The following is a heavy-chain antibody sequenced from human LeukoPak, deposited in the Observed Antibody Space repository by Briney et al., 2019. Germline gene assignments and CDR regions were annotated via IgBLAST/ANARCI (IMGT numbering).Heavy chain of an antibody. CDR1: GFTFSSYS. CDR2: ISSSSSTI. D-gene: IGHD3-16*01. J-gene: IGHJ4*02. V-gene: IGHV3-48*01. CDR3: ARPDRGGSYSNFDY. Sequence: GGSLRFSCAASGFTFSSYSMNWVRQAPGKGLEWVSYISSSSSTIYYADSVKGRFTISRDNAKNSLYLQMNSLRAEDTAVYYCARPDRGGSYSNFDYWGQGTLVTVSS.